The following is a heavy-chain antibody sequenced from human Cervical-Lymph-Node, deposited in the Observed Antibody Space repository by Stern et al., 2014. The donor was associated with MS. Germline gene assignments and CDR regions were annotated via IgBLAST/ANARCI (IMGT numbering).Heavy chain of an antibody. J-gene: IGHJ4*02. CDR2: ITPFNGNT. CDR3: ATTSYCGGDCYSSFDY. V-gene: IGHV1-45*02. Sequence: VQLVESGAEVKKTGSSVKVSCKASGYTFTYRYLHWLRQAPGQALEWMGWITPFNGNTNYAQKFQDRVTITRDRSMSTAYMELSSLRSEDTAMYYCATTSYCGGDCYSSFDYWGQGTLVTVSS. D-gene: IGHD2-21*02. CDR1: GYTFTYRY.